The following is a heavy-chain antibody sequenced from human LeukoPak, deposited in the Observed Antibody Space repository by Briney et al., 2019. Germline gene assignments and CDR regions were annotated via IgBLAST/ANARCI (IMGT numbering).Heavy chain of an antibody. V-gene: IGHV3-7*01. Sequence: PGGSLRLSCAASGFTFSSHWMTWVRQAPGKGLERVANINEGGSQGYYVDSVKGRFTISRDNAKNSLYLQMNSLRAEDTAVYYCARDPYYDILTGLPPYYYYGMDVWGKGTTVTVSS. J-gene: IGHJ6*04. CDR1: GFTFSSHW. CDR3: ARDPYYDILTGLPPYYYYGMDV. CDR2: INEGGSQG. D-gene: IGHD3-9*01.